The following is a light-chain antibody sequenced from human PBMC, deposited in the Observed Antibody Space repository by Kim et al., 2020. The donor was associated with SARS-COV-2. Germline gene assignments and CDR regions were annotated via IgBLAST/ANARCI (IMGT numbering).Light chain of an antibody. Sequence: DIQMTQSPSSLSASVGDSVTITCRASQSISSYLNWYQQNPGKAPKSLIYNASSLHSGVPSRFSGSGSGTDFTLTISSVQPEDVGTYYCQQGYTTPRTFGQGTKVDIK. CDR1: QSISSY. J-gene: IGKJ1*01. CDR2: NAS. CDR3: QQGYTTPRT. V-gene: IGKV1-39*01.